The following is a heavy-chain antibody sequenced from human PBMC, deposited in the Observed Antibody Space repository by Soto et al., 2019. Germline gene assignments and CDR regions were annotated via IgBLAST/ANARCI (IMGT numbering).Heavy chain of an antibody. D-gene: IGHD5-12*01. V-gene: IGHV4-39*07. CDR3: ARAYSYGGYVPYFDY. J-gene: IGHJ4*02. Sequence: ASETLSLTCTVSGGSLSSSSYYWGWIRQPPGKGLEWIGSIYYSGSTYYNPSLKSRVTISVDKSKNQFSLKLSSVTAADTAVYYCARAYSYGGYVPYFDYWAQGTLVTVSS. CDR1: GGSLSSSSYY. CDR2: IYYSGST.